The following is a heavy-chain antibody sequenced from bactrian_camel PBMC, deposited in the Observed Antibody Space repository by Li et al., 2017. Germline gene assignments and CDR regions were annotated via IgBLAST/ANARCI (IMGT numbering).Heavy chain of an antibody. Sequence: VQLVESGGGLVKPGESLRLSCVASGFDFHLNAMGWVRQAPGKGLEWVSTIDSAAMRTYYEDSTLGRFTISQNNAKNTLYLQMNDLRPDDTAMYYCAAKSAYQCGYFGNYNYWGRGTQVTV. CDR2: IDSAAMRT. D-gene: IGHD2*01. V-gene: IGHV3S31*01. J-gene: IGHJ4*01. CDR3: AAKSAYQCGYFGNYNY. CDR1: GFDFHLNA.